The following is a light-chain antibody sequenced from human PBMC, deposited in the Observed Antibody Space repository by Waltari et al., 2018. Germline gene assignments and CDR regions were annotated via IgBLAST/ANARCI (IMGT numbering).Light chain of an antibody. CDR1: SSNMGSGRD. V-gene: IGLV1-40*01. CDR3: QSYDNILGGSV. Sequence: QSVLPQPPSVSGAPGQRVTISCTGSSSNMGSGRDVHWYQQLPGTAPKLLLFGNWYRPSGVPDRFSGSKSGTSASLAIAGLQAEDEAEYYCQSYDNILGGSVFGGGTKLTVL. J-gene: IGLJ2*01. CDR2: GNW.